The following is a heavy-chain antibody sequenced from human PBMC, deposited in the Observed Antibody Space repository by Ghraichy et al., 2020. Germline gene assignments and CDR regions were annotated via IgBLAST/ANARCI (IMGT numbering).Heavy chain of an antibody. V-gene: IGHV3-23*01. J-gene: IGHJ4*02. CDR3: AKDRLLLGTTPFDS. CDR2: IGGSGDST. D-gene: IGHD1-7*01. CDR1: GFTFSDYD. Sequence: GGSLRLSCAASGFTFSDYDMNWVRQAPGKGLEWVLGIGGSGDSTYYADSVKGRFTVSRDNSKNTLCLQMNSLRADETAVYYCAKDRLLLGTTPFDSWGQGTLVPVSS.